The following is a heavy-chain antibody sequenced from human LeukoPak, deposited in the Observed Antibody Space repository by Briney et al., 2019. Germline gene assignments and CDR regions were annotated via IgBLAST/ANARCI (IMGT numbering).Heavy chain of an antibody. V-gene: IGHV3-11*03. CDR3: ASIAAAGNDAFDI. J-gene: IGHJ3*02. CDR2: ISSSSSYT. CDR1: GFTFSDYY. D-gene: IGHD6-13*01. Sequence: GGSLRLSCAASGFTFSDYYMSWIRQAPGKGLEWVSYISSSSSYTNYADSVKGRFTISRDNAKNSLYLQMNSLRAEDTAVYYCASIAAAGNDAFDIWGQGTMVTVSS.